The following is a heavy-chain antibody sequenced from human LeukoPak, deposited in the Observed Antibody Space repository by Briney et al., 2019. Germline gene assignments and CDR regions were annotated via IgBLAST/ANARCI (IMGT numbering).Heavy chain of an antibody. V-gene: IGHV3-48*03. CDR1: GHTFSSYE. CDR2: ISSSDSTI. CDR3: ARVPAGWLQLVLDY. Sequence: PGGSLRLSCAASGHTFSSYEVNWLREAPGKGLEWVSYISSSDSTIYYADSVKGRFTISTDNAKNSLYLQINSLRAEDTAVYYCARVPAGWLQLVLDYWGQGTLVTVSS. J-gene: IGHJ4*02. D-gene: IGHD5-24*01.